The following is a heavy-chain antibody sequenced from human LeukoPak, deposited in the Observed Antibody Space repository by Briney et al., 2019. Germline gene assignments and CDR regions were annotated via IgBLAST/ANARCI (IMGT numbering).Heavy chain of an antibody. D-gene: IGHD2-2*01. Sequence: GSLRLSCAASGFTFSSYSMNWVRQAPGKGLEWVSSISSSSSYIYYADSVKGRFTISRDNAKNSLYLQMNSLRAEDTAVYYCARVVVVPAAMANGHYYYYGMDVWGQGTTVTVSS. J-gene: IGHJ6*02. V-gene: IGHV3-21*01. CDR2: ISSSSSYI. CDR3: ARVVVVPAAMANGHYYYYGMDV. CDR1: GFTFSSYS.